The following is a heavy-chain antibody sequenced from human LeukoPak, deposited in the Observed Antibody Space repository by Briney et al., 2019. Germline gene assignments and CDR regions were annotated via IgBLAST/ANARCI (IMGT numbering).Heavy chain of an antibody. J-gene: IGHJ4*02. CDR2: INYSGNR. V-gene: IGHV4-39*01. D-gene: IGHD3-22*01. CDR3: ARGYDY. Sequence: PSETLSLTCTVSGGLNSGSHYYWARIRQPPGKGLEWIGMINYSGNRYYNPSLWSRVTISVDTSTNQFSLNVNSMTAADTAVYYCARGYDYWGQGTLVAVSS. CDR1: GGLNSGSHYY.